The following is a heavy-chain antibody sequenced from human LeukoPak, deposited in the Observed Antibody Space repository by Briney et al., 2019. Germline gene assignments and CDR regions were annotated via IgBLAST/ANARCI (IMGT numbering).Heavy chain of an antibody. CDR3: ARVFRSLTGPYYFDY. CDR1: GFTFSSYA. CDR2: ISGSGGST. J-gene: IGHJ4*02. Sequence: AGGSLRLSCAASGFTFSSYAMSWVRQAPGKGLEWVSAISGSGGSTYYADSVKGRFTISRDNSKNTLYLQMNSLRAEDTAVYYCARVFRSLTGPYYFDYWGQGTLVTVSS. D-gene: IGHD2/OR15-2a*01. V-gene: IGHV3-23*01.